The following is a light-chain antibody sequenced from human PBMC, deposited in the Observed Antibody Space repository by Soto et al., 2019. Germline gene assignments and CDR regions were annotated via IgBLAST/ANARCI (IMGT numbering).Light chain of an antibody. CDR2: RTS. CDR1: QSISSN. J-gene: IGKJ4*01. Sequence: EIVITQAPATLSVSPGERATLSCLASQSISSNLAWYQRKPGQAPRLLMFRTSSRATGFPARFSGSGSGTEFNLTISSLQSDDFGVYYCQQYNNWPRATFGGGTKVDIK. V-gene: IGKV3-15*01. CDR3: QQYNNWPRAT.